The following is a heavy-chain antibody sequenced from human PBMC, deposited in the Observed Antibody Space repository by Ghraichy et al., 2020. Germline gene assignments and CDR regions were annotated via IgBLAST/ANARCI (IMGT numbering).Heavy chain of an antibody. Sequence: SETLSLTCTVSGYSISSGYYWGWIRQPPGKGLEWIGSIYHSGSTYYNPSLKSRVTISVDTSKNQFSLKLSSVTAADTAVYYCELYYGSGSYWFDPWGQGTLVTVSS. CDR3: ELYYGSGSYWFDP. J-gene: IGHJ5*02. CDR2: IYHSGST. V-gene: IGHV4-38-2*02. D-gene: IGHD3-10*01. CDR1: GYSISSGYY.